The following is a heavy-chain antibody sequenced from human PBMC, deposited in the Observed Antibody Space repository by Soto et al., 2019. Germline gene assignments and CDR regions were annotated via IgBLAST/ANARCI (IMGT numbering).Heavy chain of an antibody. CDR2: IKQDGSEK. CDR3: ARFYYDSSGYLPSHCYYYDRMDV. D-gene: IGHD3-22*01. CDR1: GFTFSSYW. V-gene: IGHV3-7*04. Sequence: GGSLRLSCAASGFTFSSYWMSWVRQAPGKGLEWVANIKQDGSEKYYVDSVKGRFTISRDNAKNSLYLQMNSLRAEDTAVYYCARFYYDSSGYLPSHCYYYDRMDVWGQGTTVTVSS. J-gene: IGHJ6*02.